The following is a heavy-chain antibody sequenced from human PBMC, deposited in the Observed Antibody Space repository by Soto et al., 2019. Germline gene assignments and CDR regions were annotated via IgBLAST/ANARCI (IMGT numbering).Heavy chain of an antibody. J-gene: IGHJ6*02. CDR1: GGSISSYY. CDR3: ARVPMAARPDWYYYYGMDV. Sequence: QVQLQESGPGLVKPSETLSLTCTVSGGSISSYYWSWIRQPPGKGLEWIGYIYYSGSTNYNPSLKSRVTIEVDTSKNQFSLKLSAVTAADTAVYYCARVPMAARPDWYYYYGMDVWGQGTTVTVSS. D-gene: IGHD6-6*01. V-gene: IGHV4-59*01. CDR2: IYYSGST.